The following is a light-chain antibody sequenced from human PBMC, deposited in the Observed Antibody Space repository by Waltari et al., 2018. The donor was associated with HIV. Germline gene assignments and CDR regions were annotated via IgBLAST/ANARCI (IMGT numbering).Light chain of an antibody. Sequence: SYVLTQAPSVSVAPGQTATNYCGNMGRKREQWYRQKPGRAPLLVVLDDVDRSSGIPARFSGARSGERATLTISGVEAGDEADYYCQVWDRSYKEAVFGGGT. V-gene: IGLV3-21*02. J-gene: IGLJ2*01. CDR1: NMGRKR. CDR2: DDV. CDR3: QVWDRSYKEAV.